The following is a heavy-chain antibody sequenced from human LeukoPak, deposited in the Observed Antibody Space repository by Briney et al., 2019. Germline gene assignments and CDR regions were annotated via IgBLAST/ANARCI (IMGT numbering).Heavy chain of an antibody. V-gene: IGHV4-4*07. D-gene: IGHD5-18*01. CDR3: ARGGLQLSTDY. CDR1: GGSISSYY. CDR2: IYTSGST. J-gene: IGHJ4*02. Sequence: SETLSLTCTVSGGSISSYYWSWIRQPPGKGLEWIGRIYTSGSTNYNPSLKSRVTISVDTSKNQFPLKLSSVTAADTAVYYCARGGLQLSTDYWGQGTLVTVSS.